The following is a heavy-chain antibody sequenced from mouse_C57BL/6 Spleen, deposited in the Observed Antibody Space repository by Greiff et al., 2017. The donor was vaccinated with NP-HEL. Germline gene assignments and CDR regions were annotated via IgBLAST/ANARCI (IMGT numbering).Heavy chain of an antibody. CDR3: ARPSTGTPYFDY. J-gene: IGHJ2*01. D-gene: IGHD4-1*02. V-gene: IGHV5-6*01. CDR2: ISSGGSYT. CDR1: GFTFSSYG. Sequence: EVQLVESGGDLVKPGGSLKLSCAASGFTFSSYGMSWVRQTPDKRLEWVATISSGGSYTYYPDSVKGRFTISRDNAKNTLYLQMSSLKSEDTAMYYCARPSTGTPYFDYWGQGTTLTVSS.